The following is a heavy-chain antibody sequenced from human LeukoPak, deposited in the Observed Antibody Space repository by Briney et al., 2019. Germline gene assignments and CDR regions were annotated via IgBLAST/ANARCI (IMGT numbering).Heavy chain of an antibody. D-gene: IGHD3-10*01. J-gene: IGHJ4*02. V-gene: IGHV1-18*01. CDR2: ISAYNGNT. CDR1: GYTFTSYG. CDR3: ARVGRYYGSGSYYYHDY. Sequence: GASVTVSCKASGYTFTSYGISWVRQAPGQGLEWMGWISAYNGNTNYAQKHQGRVTMTTDTSTSTAYMELRSLRSDDTAVYYCARVGRYYGSGSYYYHDYWGQGTLVTVSS.